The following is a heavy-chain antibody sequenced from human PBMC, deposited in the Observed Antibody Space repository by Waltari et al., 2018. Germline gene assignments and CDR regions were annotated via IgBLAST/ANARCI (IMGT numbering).Heavy chain of an antibody. D-gene: IGHD1-26*01. CDR1: GYTFTGYY. CDR3: ARGGQWELASYYYYGMDV. V-gene: IGHV1-2*06. CDR2: INPNSGGT. J-gene: IGHJ6*02. Sequence: QVQLVQSGAEVKKPGASVKVSCKASGYTFTGYYLHWVRQAPGQGLEWMGRINPNSGGTNYAQKFQGRVTMTRDTSISTAYMELSRLRSDDTAVYYCARGGQWELASYYYYGMDVWGQGTTVTVSS.